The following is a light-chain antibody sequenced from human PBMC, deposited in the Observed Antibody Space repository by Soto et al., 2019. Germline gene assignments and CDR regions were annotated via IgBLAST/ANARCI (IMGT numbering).Light chain of an antibody. CDR2: VNN. Sequence: QSVLTQPPSVSGAPGQRITISCTGTSTNIGAGYDVHWYQQLPGTAPKLLIYVNNNRPSGVPDRFSGSKSGTSASLAITGLQAEDEADYYCQSYDSSLSEVFGNGTKLTVL. V-gene: IGLV1-40*01. CDR3: QSYDSSLSEV. J-gene: IGLJ1*01. CDR1: STNIGAGYD.